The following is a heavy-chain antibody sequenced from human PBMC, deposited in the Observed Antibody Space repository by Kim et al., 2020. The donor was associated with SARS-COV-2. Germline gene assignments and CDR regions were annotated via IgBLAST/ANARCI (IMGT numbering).Heavy chain of an antibody. Sequence: ASVKVSCKASGYTFTSYGISWVRQAPGQGLEWMGWISAYNGNTNYAQKLQGRVTMTTDTSTSTAYMELRSLRSDDTAVYYCARDYAYCGGDCYLHYGMDVWGQGTTVTVSS. CDR3: ARDYAYCGGDCYLHYGMDV. D-gene: IGHD2-21*02. CDR1: GYTFTSYG. CDR2: ISAYNGNT. V-gene: IGHV1-18*01. J-gene: IGHJ6*02.